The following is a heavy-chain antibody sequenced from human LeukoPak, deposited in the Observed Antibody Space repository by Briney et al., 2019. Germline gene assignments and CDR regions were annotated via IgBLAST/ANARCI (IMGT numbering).Heavy chain of an antibody. D-gene: IGHD3-22*01. CDR3: ANHLSMIVVVKVHAFDI. V-gene: IGHV3-23*01. CDR1: GFTFSSYA. CDR2: ISGSGGST. J-gene: IGHJ3*02. Sequence: GGSLRLSCAASGFTFSSYAMSWVRQAPGKGLEWVSAISGSGGSTYYADSVKGRFTISRDNSKNTLYLQMNSLRAEDTAVYYCANHLSMIVVVKVHAFDIWGQGTMVTVSS.